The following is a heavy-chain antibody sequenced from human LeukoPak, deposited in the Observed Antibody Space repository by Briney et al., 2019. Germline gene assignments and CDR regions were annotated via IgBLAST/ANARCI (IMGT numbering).Heavy chain of an antibody. CDR2: IDSGSSFI. CDR1: GFSFSAHS. V-gene: IGHV3-21*01. Sequence: GGSLRLSCAASGFSFSAHSMNWVRQAPGKGLEWVASIDSGSSFIYYSDSVKGRFTISRDNAKDSLYLQMNRLRAEDTAVYYCAREGGSDSWGLGNFYYYYMDVWGTGTTVTVSS. CDR3: AREGGSDSWGLGNFYYYYMDV. J-gene: IGHJ6*03. D-gene: IGHD5-12*01.